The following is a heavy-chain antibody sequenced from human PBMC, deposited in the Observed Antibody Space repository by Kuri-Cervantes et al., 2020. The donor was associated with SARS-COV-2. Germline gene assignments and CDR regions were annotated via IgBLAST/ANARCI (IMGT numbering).Heavy chain of an antibody. V-gene: IGHV1-69*10. Sequence: SVKVSCKASGGTFSSYAISWVRQAPGQGLEWMGGIIPILGIANYAQKFQGRVTITADKSTSTAYMELSSLRSEDTAVYYCARIPSGSYCFDDWGQGTLVTVSS. J-gene: IGHJ4*02. CDR1: GGTFSSYA. CDR3: ARIPSGSYCFDD. D-gene: IGHD1-26*01. CDR2: IIPILGIA.